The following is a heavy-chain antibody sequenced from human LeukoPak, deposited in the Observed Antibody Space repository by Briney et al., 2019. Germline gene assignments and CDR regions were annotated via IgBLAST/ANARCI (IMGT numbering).Heavy chain of an antibody. D-gene: IGHD2-2*01. J-gene: IGHJ6*03. V-gene: IGHV1-8*01. CDR3: ARGRGRIELIPADTRPQRYYYYYMDV. CDR1: GYTVTSYD. CDR2: MNPNSGNT. Sequence: GASVKVSCKASGYTVTSYDINWVRQASGQGLEWRGWMNPNSGNTGYAQRFQGRVIMTRNTSISTAYMELSSLRSEDTAVYYCARGRGRIELIPADTRPQRYYYYYMDVWGKGTTVAMSS.